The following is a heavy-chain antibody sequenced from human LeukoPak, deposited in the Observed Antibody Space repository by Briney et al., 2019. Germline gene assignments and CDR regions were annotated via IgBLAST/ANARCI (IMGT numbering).Heavy chain of an antibody. Sequence: GGSLRLSCAASGFIFSSYAMSWVRQAPGKGLEWVSTISGSGGSTYYADSVKGRFTISRDNSKNTVYLQMNSLRGEDTAVYYCARASGWYEGVYYYYYMDVWGKGTTVTVSS. CDR2: ISGSGGST. CDR3: ARASGWYEGVYYYYYMDV. V-gene: IGHV3-23*01. D-gene: IGHD6-19*01. J-gene: IGHJ6*03. CDR1: GFIFSSYA.